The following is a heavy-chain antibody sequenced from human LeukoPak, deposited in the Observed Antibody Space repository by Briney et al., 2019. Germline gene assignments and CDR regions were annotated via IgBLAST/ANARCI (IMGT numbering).Heavy chain of an antibody. CDR2: ISSSSSYI. D-gene: IGHD6-13*01. J-gene: IGHJ4*02. CDR3: ARDLEQQLVPPAPFDY. V-gene: IGHV3-21*01. CDR1: GSTFSSYS. Sequence: PGGSPRLSCAASGSTFSSYSMNWVRQAPGKGLEWVSSISSSSSYIYYADSVKGRFTISRDNAKNSLYLQMNSLRAEDTAVYYCARDLEQQLVPPAPFDYWGQGTLVTVSS.